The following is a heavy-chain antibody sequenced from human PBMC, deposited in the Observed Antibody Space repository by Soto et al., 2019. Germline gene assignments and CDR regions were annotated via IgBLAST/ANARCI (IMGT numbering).Heavy chain of an antibody. CDR3: AREGPWYERWFDP. J-gene: IGHJ5*02. Sequence: QVQLQESGPGLVKPSQTLSLACTVSGGSISSGGYYWSWIRQHPGKGLEWIGYIYYSGSTYYNPSLKSRVTISVDTSKNQFSLKLSSVTAADTAVYYCAREGPWYERWFDPWGQGTLVTVSS. V-gene: IGHV4-31*03. CDR1: GGSISSGGYY. D-gene: IGHD6-13*01. CDR2: IYYSGST.